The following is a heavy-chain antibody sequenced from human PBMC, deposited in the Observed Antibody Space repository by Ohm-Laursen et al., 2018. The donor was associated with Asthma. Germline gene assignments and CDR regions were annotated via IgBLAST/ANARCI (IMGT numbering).Heavy chain of an antibody. CDR3: AVSIYAYGEGAY. V-gene: IGHV3-21*04. J-gene: IGHJ4*02. D-gene: IGHD3-10*01. Sequence: GSLRLSCSASRFTFSSYAMSWVRQAPGKGLEWVSSISSSSSYIYYADSVKGRFTISRDNAKNSLYLQMNSLRAEDTAFYYCAVSIYAYGEGAYWGQGTLVTVSS. CDR1: RFTFSSYA. CDR2: ISSSSSYI.